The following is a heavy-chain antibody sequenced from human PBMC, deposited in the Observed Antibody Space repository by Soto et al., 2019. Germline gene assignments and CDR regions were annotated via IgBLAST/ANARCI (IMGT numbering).Heavy chain of an antibody. V-gene: IGHV1-2*04. D-gene: IGHD4-17*01. Sequence: ASVKVSCKASGYTFTGYYMHWVRQAPGQGLEWMGWINPNSGGTNYAQKFQGWVTVTRDTSISTAYMELSRLRSDDTAVYYCARPGDYDLAYFQHWRQRTLVTVS. J-gene: IGHJ1*01. CDR3: ARPGDYDLAYFQH. CDR1: GYTFTGYY. CDR2: INPNSGGT.